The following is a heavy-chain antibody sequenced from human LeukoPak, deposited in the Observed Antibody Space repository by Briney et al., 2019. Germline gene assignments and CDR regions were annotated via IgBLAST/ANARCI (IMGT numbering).Heavy chain of an antibody. CDR2: ISGSGGST. CDR1: GFTFSSYA. CDR3: AKDYSSGWYYYFDY. V-gene: IGHV3-23*01. D-gene: IGHD6-19*01. Sequence: PGGSLRLSCAASGFTFSSYAMTWVRQAPGKGLEWVSAISGSGGSTYYADSVKGRFTISRDNSKITLYLQMNSLRAEDTAVYYCAKDYSSGWYYYFDYWGQGTLVTVSS. J-gene: IGHJ4*02.